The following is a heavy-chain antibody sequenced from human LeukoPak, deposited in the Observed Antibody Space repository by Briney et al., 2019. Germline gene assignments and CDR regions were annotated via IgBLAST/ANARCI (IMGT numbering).Heavy chain of an antibody. CDR1: GFTFSSYA. CDR3: ARDDGGKFFSGG. V-gene: IGHV3-23*01. CDR2: ITDSGTGI. J-gene: IGHJ4*02. D-gene: IGHD3-16*01. Sequence: PGGSLRLSCAASGFTFSSYALSWVRLAPGKGLEWVSGITDSGTGIYYPDSVKGRFTISRDNSKNTAYLQMSSLRAEDTAVYYWARDDGGKFFSGGGGEGTLVTVSS.